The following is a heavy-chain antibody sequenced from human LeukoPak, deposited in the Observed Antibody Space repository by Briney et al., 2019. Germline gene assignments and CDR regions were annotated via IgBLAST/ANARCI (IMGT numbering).Heavy chain of an antibody. CDR1: GFTFSGYW. Sequence: GGSLRLSCTASGFTFSGYWMNWVRQAPGKGLEWVSAISGSGGSTYYADSVKGRFTISRDNSKNTLYLQMNSLRAEETAVYYCAKAASSGWYHYWGQGTLVTVSS. D-gene: IGHD6-19*01. J-gene: IGHJ4*02. CDR2: ISGSGGST. CDR3: AKAASSGWYHY. V-gene: IGHV3-23*01.